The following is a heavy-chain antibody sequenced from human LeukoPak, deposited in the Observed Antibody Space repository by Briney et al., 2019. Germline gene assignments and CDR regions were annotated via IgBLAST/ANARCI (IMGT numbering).Heavy chain of an antibody. J-gene: IGHJ5*02. Sequence: ASVKVSCKASGYTFTSYWIGWVRQMPGKGLEWMGIIYPGDSDTRYSPSFQGQVTISADKSISTAYLQWSSLKASDTAMYYCARHDCGGDCYSDFFYWFDPWGQGTLVTVSS. CDR3: ARHDCGGDCYSDFFYWFDP. CDR1: GYTFTSYW. CDR2: IYPGDSDT. D-gene: IGHD2-21*02. V-gene: IGHV5-51*01.